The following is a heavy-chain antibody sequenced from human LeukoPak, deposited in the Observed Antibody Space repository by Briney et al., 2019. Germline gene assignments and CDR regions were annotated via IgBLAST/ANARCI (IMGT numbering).Heavy chain of an antibody. CDR3: RTQPPVYYGGSETFHI. V-gene: IGHV3-15*01. CDR1: GFTSTNAW. CDR2: IKSKTNGGTT. D-gene: IGHD3-10*01. J-gene: IGHJ3*02. Sequence: GGSLRLSCAASGFTSTNAWMSWVRQAPGKGLEWVGRIKSKTNGGTTDHAAPVKGRFTISRDDSKNTLYLQMNSLKTEDTAVYYCRTQPPVYYGGSETFHIWGQGTMVTVSS.